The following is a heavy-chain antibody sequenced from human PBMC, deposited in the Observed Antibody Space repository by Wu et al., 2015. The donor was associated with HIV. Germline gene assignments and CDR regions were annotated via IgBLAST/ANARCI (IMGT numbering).Heavy chain of an antibody. CDR1: GGTFSSYA. Sequence: QVQLVQSGAEVKKPGSSVKVSCKASGGTFSSYAISWVRQAPGQGLEWMGGIIPIFGTANYAQKFQGRVTITADESTSTAYMELSSLRSEDTAVYYCASWGVASITMIVVVSNVWAFDIWGQGTMVTVSS. J-gene: IGHJ3*02. CDR3: ASWGVASITMIVVVSNVWAFDI. D-gene: IGHD3-22*01. CDR2: IIPIFGTA. V-gene: IGHV1-69*12.